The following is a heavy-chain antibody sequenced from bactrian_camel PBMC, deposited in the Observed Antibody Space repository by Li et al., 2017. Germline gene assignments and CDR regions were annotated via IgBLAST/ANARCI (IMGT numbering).Heavy chain of an antibody. V-gene: IGHV3S53*01. Sequence: VQLVESGGGSVQAGGTLKLSCTHSDNIRGRRCMGWSRQAPGQEREGVARSGASGEAIYADSVKGRFTISQDSARITAYLQMASLKPEDTAVYYCVPVALEERDGLVSCARWSQGTQVTVS. D-gene: IGHD1*01. CDR2: SGASGEA. J-gene: IGHJ4*01. CDR1: DNIRGRRC.